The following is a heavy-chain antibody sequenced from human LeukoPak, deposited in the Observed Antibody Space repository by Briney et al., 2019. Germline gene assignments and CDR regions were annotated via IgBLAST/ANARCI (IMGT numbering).Heavy chain of an antibody. Sequence: GASVTVSCKASGGTFSSYAINWVRQAPGQGLEWMGWISAYNGNTNYAQKFQGRVTMTTDTSTSTAYMEVKSLRSDDTAVYYCARDRPRELYYYDPGDAFDIWGQGTMVTVSS. J-gene: IGHJ3*02. CDR3: ARDRPRELYYYDPGDAFDI. V-gene: IGHV1-18*01. CDR2: ISAYNGNT. CDR1: GGTFSSYA. D-gene: IGHD3-22*01.